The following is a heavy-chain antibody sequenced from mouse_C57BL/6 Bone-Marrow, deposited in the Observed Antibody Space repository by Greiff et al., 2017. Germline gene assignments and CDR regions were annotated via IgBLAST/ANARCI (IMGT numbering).Heavy chain of an antibody. CDR1: GFTFSDYG. J-gene: IGHJ1*03. V-gene: IGHV5-17*01. D-gene: IGHD1-1*01. Sequence: EVHLVESGGGLVKPGGSLKLSCAASGFTFSDYGMHWVRQAPEKGLEWVAYISSGSSTIYYADTAKGRFTVSRDNAKNTLFLQMTSLRSEDTAMYYGARHGVVADWYFGVWGTGVTVTV. CDR3: ARHGVVADWYFGV. CDR2: ISSGSSTI.